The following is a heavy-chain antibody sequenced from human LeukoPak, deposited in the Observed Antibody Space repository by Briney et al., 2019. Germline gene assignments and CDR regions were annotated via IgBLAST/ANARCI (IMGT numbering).Heavy chain of an antibody. CDR3: ARESGNDYGEGFDI. D-gene: IGHD1-1*01. CDR2: ISSSDSHM. J-gene: IGHJ3*02. Sequence: GGSLRLSCVGSGFTFNYSMNWVRQAPGKGLEWVSSISSSDSHMFYADSVQGRFTISRDSAKNSLYLQMNSLRADDTAVYYCARESGNDYGEGFDIWGQGTMVTVSS. V-gene: IGHV3-21*01. CDR1: GFTFNYS.